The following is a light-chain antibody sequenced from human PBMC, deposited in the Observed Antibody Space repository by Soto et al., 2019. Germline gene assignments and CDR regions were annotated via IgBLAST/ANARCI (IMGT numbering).Light chain of an antibody. Sequence: IVLPQSPATLSLSPGERATLSCRASQSVSNYLAWYQQKPGQAPRLLIYDPSNSATGIPARFSGSGSVTDFTITISSLEPEDFAVYYWQQRSNWPWTFGQGSKVEIK. V-gene: IGKV3-11*01. CDR1: QSVSNY. CDR3: QQRSNWPWT. J-gene: IGKJ1*01. CDR2: DPS.